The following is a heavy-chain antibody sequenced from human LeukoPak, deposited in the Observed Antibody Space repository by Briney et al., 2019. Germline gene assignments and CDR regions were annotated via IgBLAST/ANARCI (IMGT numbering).Heavy chain of an antibody. CDR3: ARDPYSGGYGAYYYYYMDV. Sequence: QPGGSLRLSCAASGFTFSSYGMHWVRQAPGKGLEWVAFIRYDGSNKYYADSVKGRFTISRDNAKNSLYLQMNSLRDEDTAVYYCARDPYSGGYGAYYYYYMDVWGKGTTVTVSS. J-gene: IGHJ6*03. CDR1: GFTFSSYG. D-gene: IGHD6-19*01. CDR2: IRYDGSNK. V-gene: IGHV3-30*02.